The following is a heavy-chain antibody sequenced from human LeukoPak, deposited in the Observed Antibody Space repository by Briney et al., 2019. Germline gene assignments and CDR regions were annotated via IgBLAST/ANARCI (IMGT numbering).Heavy chain of an antibody. V-gene: IGHV4-59*01. CDR1: GGSISSYY. D-gene: IGHD6-13*01. Sequence: PSETLSLTCTVSGGSISSYYWSWIRQPPGKGLEWIGYIYYSGSTNYNPSLKSRVTISVDTSKNQFSLKLSSVTAADTAVYYCARAFSSSWPNFDYWGQGTLVTVSS. CDR2: IYYSGST. CDR3: ARAFSSSWPNFDY. J-gene: IGHJ4*02.